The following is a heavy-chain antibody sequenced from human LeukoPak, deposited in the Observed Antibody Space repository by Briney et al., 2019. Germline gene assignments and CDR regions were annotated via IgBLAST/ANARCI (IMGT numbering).Heavy chain of an antibody. V-gene: IGHV3-30*02. CDR2: IRYDGSNK. J-gene: IGHJ3*02. D-gene: IGHD6-19*01. CDR1: GFTFSSYG. CDR3: AKDASSRSEEYSSGPDI. Sequence: GGSLRLSCAASGFTFSSYGMHWVRQAPGKGLEWVAFIRYDGSNKYYADSVKGRFTISRDNSKSTLYLQMNSLRAEDTAVYYCAKDASSRSEEYSSGPDIWGQGTMVTVSS.